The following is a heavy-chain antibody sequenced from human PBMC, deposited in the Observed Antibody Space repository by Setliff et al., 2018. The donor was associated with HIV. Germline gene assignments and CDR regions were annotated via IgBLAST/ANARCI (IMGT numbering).Heavy chain of an antibody. J-gene: IGHJ4*02. CDR2: ISNTGGNT. Sequence: PGGSLRLSCAASGFTFSTYAMHWVRQAPGKGLEHVSAISNTGGNTYYADSVKGRFTISRDNSKNTLYLQMGSLRAEDTGVYYCTRGRKELLFSRRDTGFDYWGQGTLVTVSS. D-gene: IGHD1-7*01. CDR1: GFTFSTYA. V-gene: IGHV3-64*02. CDR3: TRGRKELLFSRRDTGFDY.